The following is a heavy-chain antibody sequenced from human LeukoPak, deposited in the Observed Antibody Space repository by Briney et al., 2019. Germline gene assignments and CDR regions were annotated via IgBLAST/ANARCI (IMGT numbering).Heavy chain of an antibody. V-gene: IGHV1-69*13. D-gene: IGHD2-15*01. J-gene: IGHJ4*02. CDR2: IIPIFGTA. Sequence: GASVKVSCKASGGTFSSYAISWVRQAPGQGLEWVGGIIPIFGTANYAQKFQGRVTITADESTSTAYMELSSLRSEDTAVYYCASISLDCSGGSCYSLGVDYWGQGTLVTVSS. CDR3: ASISLDCSGGSCYSLGVDY. CDR1: GGTFSSYA.